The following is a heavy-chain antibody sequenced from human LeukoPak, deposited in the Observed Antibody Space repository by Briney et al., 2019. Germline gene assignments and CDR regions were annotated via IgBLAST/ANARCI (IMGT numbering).Heavy chain of an antibody. V-gene: IGHV3-74*01. D-gene: IGHD4-17*01. CDR3: ARGYGDWFDP. CDR2: INSDESRT. J-gene: IGHJ5*02. CDR1: GFTFNSYW. Sequence: GGSLRLSCAASGFTFNSYWMHWVRQAPGKGLVWVSRINSDESRTAYADSVKGRFSISRDNAKNTLYLQMNSLRAEDTAVYYCARGYGDWFDPWGQGTLVTASS.